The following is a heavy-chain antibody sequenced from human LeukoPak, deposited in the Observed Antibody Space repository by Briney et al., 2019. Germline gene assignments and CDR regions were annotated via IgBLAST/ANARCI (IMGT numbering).Heavy chain of an antibody. D-gene: IGHD1-1*01. CDR1: GFXFSNYW. J-gene: IGHJ6*02. V-gene: IGHV3-74*01. CDR3: ARVEGVLQYYYGMDV. Sequence: GGSLRLSCAASGFXFSNYWMHWVRQVPGQGLVWVSCINSDGSSTNYADSVKGRFTMSRDNAKNMVYLQMDSLRAEDTAVYYCARVEGVLQYYYGMDVWGQGTTVTVS. CDR2: INSDGSST.